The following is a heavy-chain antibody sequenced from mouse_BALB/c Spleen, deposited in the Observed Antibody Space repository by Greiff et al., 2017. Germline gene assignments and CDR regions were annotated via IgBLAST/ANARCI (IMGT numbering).Heavy chain of an antibody. CDR1: GFTFSNYW. J-gene: IGHJ2*01. D-gene: IGHD2-4*01. Sequence: EVKLMESGGGLVQPGGSMKLSCVASGFTFSNYWMNWVRQSPEKGLEWVAEIRLKSNNYATHYAESVKGRFTISRDDSKSSVYLQMNNLRAEDTGIYYCTRPPIYYDYDGYFDYWGQGTTLTVSS. CDR3: TRPPIYYDYDGYFDY. CDR2: IRLKSNNYAT. V-gene: IGHV6-6*02.